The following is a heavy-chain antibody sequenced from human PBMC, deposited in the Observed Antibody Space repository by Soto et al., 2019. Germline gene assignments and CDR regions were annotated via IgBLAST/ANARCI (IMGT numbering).Heavy chain of an antibody. Sequence: EVQLVESGGGLVQPGGSLKLSCAASRFTFSGSAMHWVRQASGKGLEWVGRIRSKANSYATAYAASVKGRFTISRDDSKNTAYLQMNSLKTEDTAVYYCTSRSTRGENYYYGMDVWGQGTTVTVSS. CDR3: TSRSTRGENYYYGMDV. CDR1: RFTFSGSA. J-gene: IGHJ6*02. V-gene: IGHV3-73*01. CDR2: IRSKANSYAT. D-gene: IGHD2-21*01.